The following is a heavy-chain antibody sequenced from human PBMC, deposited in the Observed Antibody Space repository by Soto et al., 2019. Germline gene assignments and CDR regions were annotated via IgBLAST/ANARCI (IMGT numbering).Heavy chain of an antibody. D-gene: IGHD3-10*01. CDR3: ARGEEIVRGGDHLFYGMDV. V-gene: IGHV1-3*01. CDR2: INCGNGDT. Sequence: QVQLMQSGAEVRKPGAAVKVSCKASGYSFTTFAMHWVRQAPRQRLECMGWINCGNGDTRYSQRFEGRDTINRDTPESKGNLQLGSLGSEDPAVYYCARGEEIVRGGDHLFYGMDVWGQGTTVIVSS. CDR1: GYSFTTFA. J-gene: IGHJ6*02.